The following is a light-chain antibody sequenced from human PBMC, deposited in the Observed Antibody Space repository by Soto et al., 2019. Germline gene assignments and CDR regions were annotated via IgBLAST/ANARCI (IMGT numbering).Light chain of an antibody. V-gene: IGKV3-20*01. Sequence: EIVLTQSPGTLSLSPGERATLSCRASQSVGSSHLAWYQQKPGQAPRLLIYGASGRATGIPDRFSGSGSGTDFTLTISRLEPEDFAVYYCQQYGSAPWTFGQGTKVEIK. CDR1: QSVGSSH. J-gene: IGKJ1*01. CDR3: QQYGSAPWT. CDR2: GAS.